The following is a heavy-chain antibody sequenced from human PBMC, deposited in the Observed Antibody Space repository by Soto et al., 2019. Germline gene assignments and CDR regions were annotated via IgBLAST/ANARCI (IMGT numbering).Heavy chain of an antibody. Sequence: QVQLVQSGSEVKKPGSSVKVSCKASGGTFSDFTLSWLRQAPGRVLEWMGGIIPMIGATNNAQKLKGRLTITADKSTCTVYMELSRLRSDDTAVYYCARYWSAGTRYGAFDIWARGQRSPSLQ. CDR2: IIPMIGAT. CDR3: ARYWSAGTRYGAFDI. V-gene: IGHV1-69*06. D-gene: IGHD2-15*01. CDR1: GGTFSDFT. J-gene: IGHJ3*02.